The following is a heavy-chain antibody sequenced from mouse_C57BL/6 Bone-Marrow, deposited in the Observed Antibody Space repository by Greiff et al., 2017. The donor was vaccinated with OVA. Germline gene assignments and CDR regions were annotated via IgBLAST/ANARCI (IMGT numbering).Heavy chain of an antibody. CDR3: ARVGNYLLDYAMDY. Sequence: QVQLQQSGAELVRPGASVKLSCKASGYTFTDYYINWVKQRPGQGLEWIARIYPGSGNTYYNEKFKGKATLTAEKSSSTAYMRLSSLTSEDSAVYFCARVGNYLLDYAMDYWGQGTSVTVSS. D-gene: IGHD2-1*01. V-gene: IGHV1-76*01. CDR2: IYPGSGNT. J-gene: IGHJ4*01. CDR1: GYTFTDYY.